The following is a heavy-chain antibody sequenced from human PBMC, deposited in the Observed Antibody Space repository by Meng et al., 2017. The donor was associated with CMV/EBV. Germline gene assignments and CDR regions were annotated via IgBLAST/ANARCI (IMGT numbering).Heavy chain of an antibody. J-gene: IGHJ3*02. D-gene: IGHD4/OR15-4a*01. V-gene: IGHV4-34*01. Sequence: GSLRLSCAVFGGSFSGYYWSWIRQPPGKGLEWIGEINHSGSTNHNLSLKSRVTISVDTSKNQFSLKLSSVTAADTAVYYCARGMMDDYGGIYDAFDIWGQGTMVTVSS. CDR2: INHSGST. CDR1: GGSFSGYY. CDR3: ARGMMDDYGGIYDAFDI.